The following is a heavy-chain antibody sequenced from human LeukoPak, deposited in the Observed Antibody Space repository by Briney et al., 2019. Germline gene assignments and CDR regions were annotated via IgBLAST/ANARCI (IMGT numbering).Heavy chain of an antibody. V-gene: IGHV4-59*11. Sequence: SETLSLTCTVSGGSLSGHYWSWIRQPPGKRLEWIGYIYYSGSTNYNPSLKRRVTISVDTSKNQFSLKLSSVTAADTPVYYCARKGAYYYYMDVWGKGTTVTVSS. CDR2: IYYSGST. CDR1: GGSLSGHY. J-gene: IGHJ6*03. CDR3: ARKGAYYYYMDV. D-gene: IGHD4/OR15-4a*01.